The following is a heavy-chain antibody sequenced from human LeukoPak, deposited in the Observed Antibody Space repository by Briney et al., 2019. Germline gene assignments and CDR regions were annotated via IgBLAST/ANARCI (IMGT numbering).Heavy chain of an antibody. D-gene: IGHD6-19*01. CDR2: INHSGST. J-gene: IGHJ3*02. CDR1: GGSFSGYY. Sequence: SETLSLTCAVYGGSFSGYYRSWIRQPPGKGLEWIGEINHSGSTYYNPSLKSRVTISVDTSKNQFSLRLTSVTAAETAIYYCARLQGWTPLHGTFDIWGQGTWVTVSS. V-gene: IGHV4-34*01. CDR3: ARLQGWTPLHGTFDI.